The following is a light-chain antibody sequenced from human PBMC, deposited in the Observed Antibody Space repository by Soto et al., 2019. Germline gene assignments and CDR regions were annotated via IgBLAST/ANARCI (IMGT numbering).Light chain of an antibody. V-gene: IGKV1-5*03. CDR2: KAS. J-gene: IGKJ5*01. CDR1: QIISTW. CDR3: QQRGNWHPPIS. Sequence: IHLTQSPSTPPPSVGDRFTIPCRARQIISTWLAWYQQKQGNAPNLLIYKASRLETGVPSRFSGSGSGTEFTLTISSLQPEDFAVYYCQQRGNWHPPISCGQGTRVEI.